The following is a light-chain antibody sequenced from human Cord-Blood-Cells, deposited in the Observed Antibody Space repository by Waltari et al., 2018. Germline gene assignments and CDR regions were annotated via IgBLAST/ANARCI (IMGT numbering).Light chain of an antibody. Sequence: SYELTQPPSVSVSPGQTARITCSGDALPKQYAYWYQQKTRQAPVLVIYKDSERPSVIPVRIYGASTGKTVALTMSGVQADDTADYYCQSAHSSGTYVVFGGGTKLTVL. CDR3: QSAHSSGTYVV. CDR1: ALPKQY. V-gene: IGLV3-25*02. J-gene: IGLJ2*01. CDR2: KDS.